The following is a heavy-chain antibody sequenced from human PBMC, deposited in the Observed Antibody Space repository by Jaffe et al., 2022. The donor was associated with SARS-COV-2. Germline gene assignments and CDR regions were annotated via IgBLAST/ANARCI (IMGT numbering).Heavy chain of an antibody. CDR3: ARDPGGKNGMDV. Sequence: EVQLVESGGGLVQPGRSLRLSCSASGFTFSTYSMNWVRQAPGKGLEWVSYISSSGSTIYYADSVKGRFTISRDNAKSSLFLQMNSLRDEDTAVYYCARDPGGKNGMDVWGQGTTVTVSS. CDR1: GFTFSTYS. CDR2: ISSSGSTI. D-gene: IGHD2-15*01. J-gene: IGHJ6*02. V-gene: IGHV3-48*02.